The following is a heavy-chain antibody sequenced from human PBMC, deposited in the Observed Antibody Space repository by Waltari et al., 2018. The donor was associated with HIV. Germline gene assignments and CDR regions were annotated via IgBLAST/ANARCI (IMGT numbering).Heavy chain of an antibody. Sequence: EVQLLESGGGLIPPGGSLRLPCAASGFTARSNYLRWVRRAPGKGLWWVSVIYSVGSTYYADSVKGRFTISRDNSKNTLYLQMNSLRAEDTAVYYCARDPEMATKWGYWGQGTLVTVSS. CDR2: IYSVGST. D-gene: IGHD5-12*01. CDR1: GFTARSNY. CDR3: ARDPEMATKWGY. V-gene: IGHV3-53*01. J-gene: IGHJ4*02.